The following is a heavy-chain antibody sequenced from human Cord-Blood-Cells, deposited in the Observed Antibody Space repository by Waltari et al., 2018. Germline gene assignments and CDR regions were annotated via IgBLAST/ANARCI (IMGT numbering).Heavy chain of an antibody. V-gene: IGHV4-39*01. Sequence: QLQLQESGPGLVKPSETLSLTCTVSGGSISSSSYYWGWIRQPPGKGLEWIGSIYYSGGTYYNPALKSRVTISVDTSKNQFSLKLSSVTAADTAVYYCARSASYNWNLFDYWGQGTLVTVSS. CDR1: GGSISSSSYY. J-gene: IGHJ4*02. CDR2: IYYSGGT. CDR3: ARSASYNWNLFDY. D-gene: IGHD1-7*01.